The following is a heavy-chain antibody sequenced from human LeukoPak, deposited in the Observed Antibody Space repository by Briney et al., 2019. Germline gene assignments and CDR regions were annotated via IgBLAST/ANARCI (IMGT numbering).Heavy chain of an antibody. Sequence: GSSGKVSCKAARYTFTFYYVHWGPRAPGQDREGMRWIFPNIGNTKYAQKFQGRFTMTRDTSISTAYMELTRLRSDDTVVDYWATGLGVLDPEANSWGQGTLVTVSS. CDR2: IFPNIGNT. V-gene: IGHV1-2*02. J-gene: IGHJ4*02. CDR3: ATGLGVLDPEANS. CDR1: RYTFTFYY. D-gene: IGHD3/OR15-3a*01.